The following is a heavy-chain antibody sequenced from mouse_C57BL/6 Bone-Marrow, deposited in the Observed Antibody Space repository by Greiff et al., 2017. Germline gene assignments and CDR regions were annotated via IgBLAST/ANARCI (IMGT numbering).Heavy chain of an antibody. D-gene: IGHD1-1*01. CDR2: IDPSDSET. CDR3: ARDTTVVALYYYAMDY. CDR1: GYTFTSYW. J-gene: IGHJ4*01. Sequence: QVQLKQPGAELVRPGSSVKLSCKASGYTFTSYWMHWVKQRPIQGLEWIGNIDPSDSETHYNQKFKDKATLTVDKSSSTAYMQLSSLTSEDSAVYYCARDTTVVALYYYAMDYWGQGTSVTVSS. V-gene: IGHV1-52*01.